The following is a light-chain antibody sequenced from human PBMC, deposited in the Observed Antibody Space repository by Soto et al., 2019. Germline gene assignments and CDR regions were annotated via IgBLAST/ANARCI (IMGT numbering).Light chain of an antibody. CDR2: STN. V-gene: IGLV8-61*01. J-gene: IGLJ2*01. Sequence: QTVVTQEPSSSGSPGGTVTLTCALTSASVSTTYYPSWYQRTPAQPPRTPISSTNIRSAGVPERSCGSILGNNAALTITGAPADDESDYHGMLDVGGGLEVFGGGTKLTVL. CDR3: MLDVGGGLEV. CDR1: SASVSTTYY.